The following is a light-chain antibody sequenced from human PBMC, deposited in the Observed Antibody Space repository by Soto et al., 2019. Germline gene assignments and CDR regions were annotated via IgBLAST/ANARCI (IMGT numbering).Light chain of an antibody. CDR3: QQSNNWPPT. J-gene: IGKJ5*01. CDR2: AAS. Sequence: EIVLTQSPGTLSLSPGERATLSCRASQSVSSNYLAWYQQKPGQAPRLLIYAASSRATGIPARFSGSGSGTDFTLTISSLQSDDFAVYYCQQSNNWPPTFGQGTRLEIK. V-gene: IGKV3D-15*01. CDR1: QSVSSN.